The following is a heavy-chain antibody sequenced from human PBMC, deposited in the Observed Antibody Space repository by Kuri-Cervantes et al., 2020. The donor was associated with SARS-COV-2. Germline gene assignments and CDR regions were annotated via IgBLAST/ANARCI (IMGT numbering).Heavy chain of an antibody. D-gene: IGHD3-3*01. CDR1: GGSISSSSYY. CDR3: ARQMMSSITIFGVVITRNWFDP. CDR2: IYYSGST. V-gene: IGHV4-39*01. Sequence: SETLSLTCTVSGGSISSSSYYWGWIRQPPGKGLEWIGSIYYSGSTYYNPPLKNRVTISVDTSKNQFSLKLSSVTAADTAVYYCARQMMSSITIFGVVITRNWFDPWGQGTLVTVSS. J-gene: IGHJ5*02.